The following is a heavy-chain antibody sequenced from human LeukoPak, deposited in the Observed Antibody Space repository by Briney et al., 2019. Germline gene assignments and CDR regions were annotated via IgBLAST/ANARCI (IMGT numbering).Heavy chain of an antibody. J-gene: IGHJ4*02. D-gene: IGHD3-3*01. CDR3: ARGPYDFWSGYYLNYFDY. Sequence: PSQTLSLTCAVSGGSISSGGYSWSWIRQPPGKGLEWIGYIYHSGSTYYNPSLKSRVTISVDRSKNQFSLKLSSVTAADMAVYYCARGPYDFWSGYYLNYFDYWGQGTLVTVSS. V-gene: IGHV4-30-2*01. CDR1: GGSISSGGYS. CDR2: IYHSGST.